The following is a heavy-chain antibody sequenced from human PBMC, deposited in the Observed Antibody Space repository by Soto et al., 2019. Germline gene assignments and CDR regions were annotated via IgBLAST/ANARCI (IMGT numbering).Heavy chain of an antibody. CDR3: AKESITGTTPPPIYGMDV. J-gene: IGHJ6*02. V-gene: IGHV3-30*18. CDR2: ISYDGSNK. Sequence: GGSLRLSCAASGFTFSSYGMHLVRQAPGKGLEWVAVISYDGSNKYYADSVKGRFTISRDNSKNTLYLQMNSLRAEDTAVYYCAKESITGTTPPPIYGMDVWGQGTTVTVSS. D-gene: IGHD1-7*01. CDR1: GFTFSSYG.